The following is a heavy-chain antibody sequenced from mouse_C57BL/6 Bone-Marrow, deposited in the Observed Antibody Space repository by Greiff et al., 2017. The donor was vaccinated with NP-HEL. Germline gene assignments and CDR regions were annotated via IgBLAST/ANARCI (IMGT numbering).Heavy chain of an antibody. Sequence: VQLQQSGAELVRPGSSVKMSCKTSGYTFTSYGINWVKQRPGQGLEWIGYIYIGNGYTEYNAKFKGKATLTSDTSSSTAYMQLSSLTSEDSAIYFCARSKETAQARNAMDYWGQGTSVTVSS. J-gene: IGHJ4*01. CDR3: ARSKETAQARNAMDY. CDR1: GYTFTSYG. D-gene: IGHD3-2*02. V-gene: IGHV1-58*01. CDR2: IYIGNGYT.